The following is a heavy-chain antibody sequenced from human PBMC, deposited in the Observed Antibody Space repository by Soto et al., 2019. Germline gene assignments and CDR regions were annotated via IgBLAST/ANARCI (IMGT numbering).Heavy chain of an antibody. Sequence: QVQLQESGPGLVKPSQTLSLTCTVSGGSISSGDYYWSWIRQPPGKGLEWIGYIYYSGSTYYNPSLKILVIMSVDTSKKQFSLKLSSVTAADTAVYYCATRTHDYGGNFRNYYFDYWGQGTLVTVSS. CDR3: ATRTHDYGGNFRNYYFDY. J-gene: IGHJ4*02. V-gene: IGHV4-30-4*01. D-gene: IGHD4-17*01. CDR1: GGSISSGDYY. CDR2: IYYSGST.